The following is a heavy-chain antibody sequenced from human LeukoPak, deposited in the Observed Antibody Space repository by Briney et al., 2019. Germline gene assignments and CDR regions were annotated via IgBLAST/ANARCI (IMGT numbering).Heavy chain of an antibody. CDR2: IRDSGGSP. CDR3: AKGTTGYSSSWYGGI. Sequence: GGSLRLSCAASGFTFSNYAMSWVRQAPGKGLEWVSAIRDSGGSPYYADSVKGRFTISRDNFKNTLYLQMNSLRADDTAVYYCAKGTTGYSSSWYGGIWGQGTMVTVSS. J-gene: IGHJ3*02. CDR1: GFTFSNYA. D-gene: IGHD6-13*01. V-gene: IGHV3-23*01.